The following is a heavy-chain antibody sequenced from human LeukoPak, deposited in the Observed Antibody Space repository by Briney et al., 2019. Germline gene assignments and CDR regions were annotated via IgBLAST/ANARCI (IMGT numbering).Heavy chain of an antibody. D-gene: IGHD3-3*01. CDR2: IKQDGSEK. CDR1: GFTFSSYW. V-gene: IGHV3-7*01. J-gene: IGHJ6*02. CDR3: ARVERGTIFGVVINYGMDV. Sequence: PGGSLRLSCAASGFTFSSYWMSWVRQAPGKGLEWVANIKQDGSEKYYVDSVKGRFTISRDNSKNTLYLQMNSLRAEDTAVYYCARVERGTIFGVVINYGMDVWGQGTTVTVSS.